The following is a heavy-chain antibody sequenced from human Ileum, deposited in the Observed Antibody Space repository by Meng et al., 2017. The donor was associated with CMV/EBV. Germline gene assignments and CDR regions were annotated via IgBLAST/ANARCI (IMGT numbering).Heavy chain of an antibody. Sequence: GESLKISCAASGFTFTDYAMSWVRQAPGKGLEWVSVFYRGGGGTNYVDSVQGRFTISKDYSRNTLFLQMNSLRVEDTAVYYCARGYYDFWSGYYTVGWFDPWGQGTLVTVSS. J-gene: IGHJ5*02. V-gene: IGHV3-23*03. CDR2: FYRGGGGT. D-gene: IGHD3-3*01. CDR3: ARGYYDFWSGYYTVGWFDP. CDR1: GFTFTDYA.